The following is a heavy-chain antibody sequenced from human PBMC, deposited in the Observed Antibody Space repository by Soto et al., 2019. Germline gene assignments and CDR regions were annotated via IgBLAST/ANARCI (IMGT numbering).Heavy chain of an antibody. Sequence: TLSLTCTISGGSFGTNYWSWIRQAPGKGLEWIGYTYHTGSTKYNPSLKSRATMSVDTSKNQFSLTLNSAAAADTAVYYCATDSAGRGPFDPWGQGIPVTVSS. CDR1: GGSFGTNY. CDR3: ATDSAGRGPFDP. D-gene: IGHD3-10*01. V-gene: IGHV4-59*13. J-gene: IGHJ5*02. CDR2: TYHTGST.